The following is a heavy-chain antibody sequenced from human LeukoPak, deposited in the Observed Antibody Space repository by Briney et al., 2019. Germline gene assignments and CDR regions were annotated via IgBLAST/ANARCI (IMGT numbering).Heavy chain of an antibody. J-gene: IGHJ4*02. D-gene: IGHD2-15*01. CDR3: ARRCSGGSCYSWFDY. CDR2: INPNSGGT. V-gene: IGHV1-2*02. Sequence: GASVKVSCKASGYTFTGYYMHWVRQAPGQGLEWMGWINPNSGGTNYAQKFQGRVTMTRDTSISTAYMELSRLRSDDTAVYYCARRCSGGSCYSWFDYWGQGTLVTVSS. CDR1: GYTFTGYY.